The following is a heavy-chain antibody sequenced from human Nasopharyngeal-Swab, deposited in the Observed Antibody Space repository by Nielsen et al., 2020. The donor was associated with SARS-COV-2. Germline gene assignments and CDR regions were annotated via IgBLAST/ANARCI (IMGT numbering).Heavy chain of an antibody. V-gene: IGHV3-7*03. CDR1: GFTFSDYW. CDR3: ARDFVGQMDV. CDR2: IKQDGSEK. D-gene: IGHD3-10*01. J-gene: IGHJ6*02. Sequence: GGSLRLSCGGSGFTFSDYWMSWVRQAPGKGLEWVANIKQDGSEKYYVDSVKGRFTISRDNAKNSLYLQMNSLRAEDTAVYYCARDFVGQMDVWGQGTTVTVSS.